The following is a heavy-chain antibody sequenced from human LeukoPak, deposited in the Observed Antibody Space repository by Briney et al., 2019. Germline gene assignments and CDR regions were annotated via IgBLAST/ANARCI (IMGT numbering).Heavy chain of an antibody. CDR2: IHNSGRT. CDR1: GGSVSSYY. V-gene: IGHV4-59*08. J-gene: IGHJ4*02. D-gene: IGHD1-14*01. CDR3: ARHGTISSESYFDY. Sequence: SETLSLTCSVSGGSVSSYYWSWIRQSPGKGREWRGYIHNSGRTNYNPSLKSRVTGFVDTSKNQVSLRLSSVTAADTAVYYCARHGTISSESYFDYWGQGALVTVSS.